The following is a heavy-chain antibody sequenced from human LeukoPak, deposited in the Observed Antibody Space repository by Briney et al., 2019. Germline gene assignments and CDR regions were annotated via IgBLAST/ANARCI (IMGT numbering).Heavy chain of an antibody. D-gene: IGHD3-10*01. CDR3: AKASSGSSSRPVDY. J-gene: IGHJ4*02. CDR1: GFTFHDYA. CDR2: ISGDGGSA. V-gene: IGHV3-43*02. Sequence: RTGGSLRLSCVASGFTFHDYAMSWVRQVPGKGLEWVSLISGDGGSASYARSVKGRFTISRDNSKNSLYLQMNSLRTEDTAFYSCAKASSGSSSRPVDYWGQGTLVTVSS.